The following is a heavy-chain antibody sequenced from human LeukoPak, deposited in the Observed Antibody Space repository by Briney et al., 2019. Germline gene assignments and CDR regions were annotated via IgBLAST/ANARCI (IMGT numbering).Heavy chain of an antibody. CDR3: ARAYCSSTSCYDAYYYYYMDV. CDR1: GYTFTGYY. D-gene: IGHD2-2*01. Sequence: ASVKVSCKASGYTFTGYYMHWVRQAPGQWLEWMGWINPNSGGTNYAQKFQGRVTMTRDTSISTAYMELSRLRSDDTAVYYCARAYCSSTSCYDAYYYYYMDVWGKGTTVTVSS. CDR2: INPNSGGT. V-gene: IGHV1-2*02. J-gene: IGHJ6*03.